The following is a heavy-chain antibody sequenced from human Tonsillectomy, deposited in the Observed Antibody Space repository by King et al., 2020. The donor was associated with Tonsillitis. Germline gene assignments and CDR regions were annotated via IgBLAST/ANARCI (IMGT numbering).Heavy chain of an antibody. CDR3: ASMVVPAAMGYYGMDV. D-gene: IGHD2-2*01. CDR2: IYYSGST. V-gene: IGHV4-31*03. CDR1: GGSISSGGYY. J-gene: IGHJ6*02. Sequence: VQLQESGPGLVKPSQTLSLTCTVSGGSISSGGYYWSWIRQHPGKGLEWIGYIYYSGSTYYNPSLNSRVTISVDTSKNQFSLKLSSVTAAATAVYYCASMVVPAAMGYYGMDVWGQGTTVTVSS.